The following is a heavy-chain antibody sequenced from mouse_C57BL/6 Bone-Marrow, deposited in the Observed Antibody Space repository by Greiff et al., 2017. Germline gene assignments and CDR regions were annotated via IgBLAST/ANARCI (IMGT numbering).Heavy chain of an antibody. J-gene: IGHJ2*01. CDR3: ARGFSSPLYYFDY. Sequence: QVQLQQPGAELVMPGASVKLSCKASGYTFTSYWMHWVKQRPGQGLEWIGEIDPSDSYTNYNQKFKGKSTLTVDKSSSTAYMQLSSLTSEDSAVYYCARGFSSPLYYFDYWGQGTTLTVSS. V-gene: IGHV1-69*01. CDR1: GYTFTSYW. D-gene: IGHD1-1*01. CDR2: IDPSDSYT.